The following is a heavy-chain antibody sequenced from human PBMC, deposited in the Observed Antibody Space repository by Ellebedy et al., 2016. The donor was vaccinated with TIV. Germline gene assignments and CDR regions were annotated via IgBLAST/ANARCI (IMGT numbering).Heavy chain of an antibody. J-gene: IGHJ3*01. CDR2: IYYSGST. Sequence: SETLSLXXTVSGDSISSYYWSWIRQPPGKGLEWIGYIYYSGSTNYNPSLKSRATISVDTSKNQFSLNLTSVTTADTAVYYCASVAQWGDPFDLWGQGTMVTVSS. D-gene: IGHD1-26*01. V-gene: IGHV4-59*12. CDR3: ASVAQWGDPFDL. CDR1: GDSISSYY.